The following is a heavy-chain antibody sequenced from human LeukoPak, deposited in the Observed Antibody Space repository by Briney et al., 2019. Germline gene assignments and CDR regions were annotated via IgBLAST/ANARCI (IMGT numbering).Heavy chain of an antibody. CDR1: GGSISSSSYY. J-gene: IGHJ4*02. Sequence: PSETLSLTCTVSGGSISSSSYYWGWIRQPPGTGLEWIGSIYYSGSTYYNPSLKSRVTISVDTSKNQFSLKLSSVTAADTAVYYCARHESGYSYGCPDYWGQGTLVTVSS. CDR2: IYYSGST. D-gene: IGHD5-18*01. CDR3: ARHESGYSYGCPDY. V-gene: IGHV4-39*01.